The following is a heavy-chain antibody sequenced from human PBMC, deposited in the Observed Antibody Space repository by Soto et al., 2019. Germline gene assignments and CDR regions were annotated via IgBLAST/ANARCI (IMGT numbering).Heavy chain of an antibody. J-gene: IGHJ4*02. CDR1: GYTFTSYA. V-gene: IGHV1-3*05. CDR2: INAGNGNT. D-gene: IGHD3-22*01. CDR3: ARRTESSGFDY. Sequence: QVQLVQSGAEEKKPGASVKVSCKASGYTFTSYAMHWVRQAPGQRLEWMGWINAGNGNTKYSQKFQGRVTITRDTSASTAYMELSSPRSEDTAVYYCARRTESSGFDYWGQGTLVTVSS.